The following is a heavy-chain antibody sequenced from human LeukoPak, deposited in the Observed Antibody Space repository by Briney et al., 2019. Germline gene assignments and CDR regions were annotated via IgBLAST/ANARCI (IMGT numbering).Heavy chain of an antibody. J-gene: IGHJ4*02. CDR3: ARDTGLMYYFDF. D-gene: IGHD5-18*01. CDR1: GFTFSSYS. CDR2: IRYDGSNK. Sequence: GGSLRLSCAASGFTFSSYSMHWVRQAPGKGLEWVAFIRYDGSNKYYADSVKGRFTISRDNSKNTLYLQMNSLRAGDTAVYYCARDTGLMYYFDFWGQGALVTVSS. V-gene: IGHV3-30*02.